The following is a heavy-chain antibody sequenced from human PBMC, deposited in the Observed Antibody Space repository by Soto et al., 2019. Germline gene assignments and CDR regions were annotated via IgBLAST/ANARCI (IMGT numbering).Heavy chain of an antibody. Sequence: QVQLVESGGGVVQPGRSLRLSCAASGFTFSSYGMHWVRQAPGKGLEWVAVIWYDGSNKYYADSVKGRFTISRDNSKNTVYLQMNSLRAEDTAVYYGARWGIAAGDYWGQGTLVTVSS. J-gene: IGHJ4*02. CDR3: ARWGIAAGDY. CDR2: IWYDGSNK. D-gene: IGHD6-13*01. CDR1: GFTFSSYG. V-gene: IGHV3-33*01.